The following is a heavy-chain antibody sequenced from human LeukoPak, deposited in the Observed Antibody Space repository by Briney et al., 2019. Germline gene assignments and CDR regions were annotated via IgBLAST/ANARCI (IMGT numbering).Heavy chain of an antibody. CDR3: ARWLQFGAEGWFDP. CDR2: IIPIFGTA. CDR1: GGTFSSYA. V-gene: IGHV1-69*05. D-gene: IGHD5-24*01. J-gene: IGHJ5*02. Sequence: SVKVSCKASGGTFSSYAISRVRQAPGQGLEWMGRIIPIFGTANYAQKFQGRVTITTDESTSTAYMELSSLRSEDTAVYYCARWLQFGAEGWFDPWGQGTLVTVSS.